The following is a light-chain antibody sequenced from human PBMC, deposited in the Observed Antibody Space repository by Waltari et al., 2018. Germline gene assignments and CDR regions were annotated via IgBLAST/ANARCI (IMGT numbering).Light chain of an antibody. J-gene: IGKJ2*01. Sequence: IVLTQTPATLSLSPGERATLSCRASQSLSAYLAWYQQKPGQPPRLLIYDTSNRATGIPARFSGTGSGTDFTLTISGLEPEDFAVYYCQQRTKWPTFGQGTKLEIK. CDR1: QSLSAY. CDR3: QQRTKWPT. V-gene: IGKV3-11*01. CDR2: DTS.